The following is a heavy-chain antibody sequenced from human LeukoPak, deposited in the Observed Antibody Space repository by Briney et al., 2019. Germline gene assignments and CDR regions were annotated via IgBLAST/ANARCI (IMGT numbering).Heavy chain of an antibody. V-gene: IGHV3-30*03. CDR2: ISYNGGRK. CDR1: GFTFSSYS. J-gene: IGHJ4*02. Sequence: PGGSLRLSCAASGFTFSSYSMNWVRQAPGKGLEWVALISYNGGRKDYADSVKGRFTIDRDNSKNTVYLQMNSLRPDDTGIYSCARQESRNYQYEGLDYWGQGNLVTVSS. D-gene: IGHD3-16*01. CDR3: ARQESRNYQYEGLDY.